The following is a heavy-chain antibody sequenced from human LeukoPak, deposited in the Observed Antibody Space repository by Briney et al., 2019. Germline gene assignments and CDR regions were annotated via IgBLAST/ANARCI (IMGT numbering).Heavy chain of an antibody. D-gene: IGHD6-19*01. V-gene: IGHV1-18*01. CDR2: ISAYKGDT. J-gene: IGHJ5*01. CDR1: AYTFTSYS. CDR3: ARDPSGYTSGWFDY. Sequence: ASVRVSCKASAYTFTSYSLIWVRQAPGQGLEWMGWISAYKGDTKYAQNLQDRVTMTIDTSTSTAYMELRSLRSDDTAAYYCARDPSGYTSGWFDYWGQGTLVTVSS.